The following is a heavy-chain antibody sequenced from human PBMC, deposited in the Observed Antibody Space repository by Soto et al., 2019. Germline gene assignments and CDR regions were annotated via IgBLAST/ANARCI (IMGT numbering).Heavy chain of an antibody. Sequence: GGSLRLSCAASGFTFSSYAMSWVRQAPGKGLEWVSGITGSGGTTYYADSVKGRFTISRDNSKSTLYLQMNSLRAEDTAVYYCAKDARRYCTNGVCFLFDYRGQGTLVTVSS. CDR1: GFTFSSYA. CDR2: ITGSGGTT. V-gene: IGHV3-23*01. D-gene: IGHD2-8*01. CDR3: AKDARRYCTNGVCFLFDY. J-gene: IGHJ4*02.